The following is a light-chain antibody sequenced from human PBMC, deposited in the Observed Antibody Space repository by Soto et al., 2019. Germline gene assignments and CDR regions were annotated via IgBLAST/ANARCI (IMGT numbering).Light chain of an antibody. CDR1: STDVGGYNY. CDR3: LSYTSANTRV. V-gene: IGLV2-14*01. Sequence: QSALAQPSSVSGSPGQSITISCTGTSTDVGGYNYVSWYQHHPGKGPKLMIYEVNNRPSGVSNRFSGSKSGNTASLTISGLQPEDEADYYCLSYTSANTRVFGGGTKLTVL. CDR2: EVN. J-gene: IGLJ3*02.